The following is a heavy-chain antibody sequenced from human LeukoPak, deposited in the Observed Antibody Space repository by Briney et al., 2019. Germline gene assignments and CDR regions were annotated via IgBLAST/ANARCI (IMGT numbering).Heavy chain of an antibody. Sequence: GGSLRLSCAASGFTFSSYSMNWVRQAPGKGLEWVSSISSSSSYIYYADSVKGRFTISRDNAKNSLYLQMNSLRAEGTAVYYCATRGYSYGRAIDYWGQGTLVTVSS. CDR2: ISSSSSYI. CDR1: GFTFSSYS. V-gene: IGHV3-21*01. J-gene: IGHJ4*02. CDR3: ATRGYSYGRAIDY. D-gene: IGHD5-18*01.